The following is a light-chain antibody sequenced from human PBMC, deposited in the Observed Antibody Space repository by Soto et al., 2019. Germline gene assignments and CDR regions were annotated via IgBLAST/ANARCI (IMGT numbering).Light chain of an antibody. J-gene: IGKJ5*01. CDR1: QSVSSY. V-gene: IGKV3-11*01. CDR2: DAS. Sequence: EIVLTQYPATLSVSPGERATLSCGASQSVSSYLAWYQQKPGQAPRLLIYDASNRATGISARFSGSGSGKDFTLTISSLETEDFAVYYCQQRSKWPQEVTFGQGTRLEIK. CDR3: QQRSKWPQEVT.